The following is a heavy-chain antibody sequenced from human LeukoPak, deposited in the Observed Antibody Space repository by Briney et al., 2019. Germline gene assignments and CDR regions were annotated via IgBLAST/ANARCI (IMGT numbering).Heavy chain of an antibody. CDR3: ARGGYGSGIPLDY. V-gene: IGHV3-21*01. CDR1: GFTFSNYL. CDR2: ISSTGGTI. Sequence: GGSLRLSCVGSGFTFSNYLMNWVRQAPGKGLEWVSFISSTGGTIYYADSVKGRFTISRDNAKNSLYLQMNSLRAEDTAVYYCARGGYGSGIPLDYWGQGTLVTVSS. J-gene: IGHJ4*02. D-gene: IGHD3-10*01.